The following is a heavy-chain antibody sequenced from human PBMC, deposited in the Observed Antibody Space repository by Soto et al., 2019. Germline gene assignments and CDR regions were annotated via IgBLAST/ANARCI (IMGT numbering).Heavy chain of an antibody. D-gene: IGHD4-17*01. J-gene: IGHJ6*02. V-gene: IGHV1-18*04. CDR1: GYTFTSYG. CDR2: ISAYDRNT. CDR3: ARVAATVTPQYRMDV. Sequence: ASVKVSCKASGYTFTSYGISWVRQAPVQGLEWMGGISAYDRNTNYAQNLQGRVTMTTDTSTSTAYMELRSLRSDDTAVYYCARVAATVTPQYRMDVWGQGTTVTLSS.